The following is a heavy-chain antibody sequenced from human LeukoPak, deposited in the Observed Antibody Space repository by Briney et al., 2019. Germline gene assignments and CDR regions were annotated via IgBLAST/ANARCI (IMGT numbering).Heavy chain of an antibody. CDR2: IYTSGST. Sequence: TTSETLSLTCTVSGGSISSYYWSWIWQPAGKGLEWIGRIYTSGSTNYNPSLKSRVTMSVDTSKNQFSLKLSSVTAADTAVYYCARDKGVVTIFGVVMEDAFDIWGQGTMVTVSS. CDR1: GGSISSYY. D-gene: IGHD3-3*01. V-gene: IGHV4-4*07. CDR3: ARDKGVVTIFGVVMEDAFDI. J-gene: IGHJ3*02.